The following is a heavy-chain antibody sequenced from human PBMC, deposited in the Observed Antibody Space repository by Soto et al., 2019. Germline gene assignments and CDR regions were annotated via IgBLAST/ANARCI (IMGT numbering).Heavy chain of an antibody. Sequence: LSLTCAFPGGSITSADSYWLSIRKHPGPGLEWIGYIAYSGDTYYNPSLRSRATISADASEHKFSLTLRSVTAADTAGQGGERDLARSASAPWGQGKAVTV. V-gene: IGHV4-31*11. CDR3: ERDLARSASAP. CDR1: GGSITSADSY. D-gene: IGHD2-15*01. CDR2: IAYSGDT. J-gene: IGHJ5*02.